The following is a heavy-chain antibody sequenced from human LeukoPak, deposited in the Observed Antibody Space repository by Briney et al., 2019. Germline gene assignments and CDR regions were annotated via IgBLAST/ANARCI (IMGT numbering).Heavy chain of an antibody. J-gene: IGHJ4*02. Sequence: GESLRLSCAASGFTVSSNYMSWVRQAPGKGLEWVSVIYSGGATYYADSVKGRFTISRDNSKNTVYLQMNSLRAEDTAVYYCARYFYDSSGYAYYFDYWGQGTPVTVSS. D-gene: IGHD3-22*01. CDR2: IYSGGAT. CDR3: ARYFYDSSGYAYYFDY. V-gene: IGHV3-53*01. CDR1: GFTVSSNY.